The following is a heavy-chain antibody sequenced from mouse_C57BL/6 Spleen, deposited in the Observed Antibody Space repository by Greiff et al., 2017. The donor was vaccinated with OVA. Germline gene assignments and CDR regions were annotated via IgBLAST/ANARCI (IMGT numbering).Heavy chain of an antibody. V-gene: IGHV14-2*01. CDR1: GFNIPDYY. D-gene: IGHD2-1*01. J-gene: IGHJ4*01. Sequence: EVKLVESGAELVKPGASVKLSCTASGFNIPDYYMHWVKQRTEQGLEWIGRLDTEDGETKYAPQFQGKATITADTSSNTAYLQLSSLTSEDTAVYYCARCGNYEGYYAMDYWGQGTSVTVSS. CDR2: LDTEDGET. CDR3: ARCGNYEGYYAMDY.